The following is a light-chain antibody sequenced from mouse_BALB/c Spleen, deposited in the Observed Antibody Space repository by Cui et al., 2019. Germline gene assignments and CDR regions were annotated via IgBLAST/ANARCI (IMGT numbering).Light chain of an antibody. CDR2: STS. CDR1: SSVSY. Sequence: QIVLTKPPAIMSASLGEGITLTCSASSSVSYMHWYQQKSGTSPKLLIYSTSNLASGVPSRFSGSGSGTFYSLTISSVEAEDAADYYCHQWSSYPWTFGGGTKLEIK. CDR3: HQWSSYPWT. J-gene: IGKJ1*01. V-gene: IGKV4-80*01.